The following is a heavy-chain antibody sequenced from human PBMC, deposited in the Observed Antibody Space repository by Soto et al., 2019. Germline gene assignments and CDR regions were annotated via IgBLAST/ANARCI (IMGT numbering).Heavy chain of an antibody. D-gene: IGHD2-2*01. Sequence: QVQLLESEGGVVQPGRSLRLSCAASGFTFNTYGMHWVSQAPGKGLEWVAIISYDGSKTNYADSVKGRFTVSRDNSKNTLYLQMNSLRAEDTAVYYCAKDRQGYCISSSCYYFHWGQGTLVTVSS. J-gene: IGHJ1*01. CDR2: ISYDGSKT. CDR1: GFTFNTYG. CDR3: AKDRQGYCISSSCYYFH. V-gene: IGHV3-30*18.